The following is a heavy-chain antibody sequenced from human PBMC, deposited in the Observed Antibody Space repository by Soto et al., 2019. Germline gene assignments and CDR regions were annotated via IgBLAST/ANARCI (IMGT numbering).Heavy chain of an antibody. V-gene: IGHV5-51*01. CDR3: ARGPTPRLDY. D-gene: IGHD2-15*01. J-gene: IGHJ4*02. CDR1: GYSFANYW. CDR2: IYPSDSDT. Sequence: GESLKISCKGSGYSFANYWIGWVRQMPGKGLEWMGIIYPSDSDTRYNPSFQGQVTISGDKSINTVYLQWSSLKASDTATYYCARGPTPRLDYCGQGTLVIVSS.